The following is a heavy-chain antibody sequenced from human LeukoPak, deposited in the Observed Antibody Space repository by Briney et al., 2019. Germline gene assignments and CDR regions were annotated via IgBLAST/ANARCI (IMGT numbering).Heavy chain of an antibody. CDR2: IKQDGSEK. CDR3: ARDIRVVPAAMVFYYYYGMDV. V-gene: IGHV3-7*01. Sequence: GGSLRLSCAASGFTFSDYYMSWIRQAPGKGLEWVANIKQDGSEKYYVDSVKGRFTISRDNAKNSLYLQMNSLRAEDTAVYYCARDIRVVPAAMVFYYYYGMDVWGQGTTVTVSS. J-gene: IGHJ6*02. CDR1: GFTFSDYY. D-gene: IGHD2-2*01.